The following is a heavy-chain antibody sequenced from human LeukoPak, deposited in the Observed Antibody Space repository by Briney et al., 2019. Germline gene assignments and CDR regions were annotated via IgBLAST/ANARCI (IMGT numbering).Heavy chain of an antibody. V-gene: IGHV4-34*01. CDR3: ARRLGRKFGERFYYYHYMDV. CDR2: INHSGST. CDR1: GGSFSGHY. Sequence: SETLSLTCAVYGGSFSGHYWSWIRQPPGKGLEWIGEINHSGSTKYNSSLKSRVTISVDTSKNQFSLKLSSVTAADTAVYYCARRLGRKFGERFYYYHYMDVWGKGTTVTISS. D-gene: IGHD3-10*01. J-gene: IGHJ6*03.